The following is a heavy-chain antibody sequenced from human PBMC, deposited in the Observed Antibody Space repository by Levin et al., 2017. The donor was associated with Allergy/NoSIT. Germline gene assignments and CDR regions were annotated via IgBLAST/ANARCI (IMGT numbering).Heavy chain of an antibody. CDR1: GFTVSSNY. V-gene: IGHV3-66*01. CDR3: ARRIYYFDSSDSRMDV. CDR2: IFGGGSR. Sequence: GEPLKISCAASGFTVSSNYMSCVRQAPGKGLEFVSVIFGGGSRYYADSVKGRFTISRDNSKNTPYLQMNSLRAEDTAVYYCARRIYYFDSSDSRMDVWGQGTTVTVSS. D-gene: IGHD3-22*01. J-gene: IGHJ6*02.